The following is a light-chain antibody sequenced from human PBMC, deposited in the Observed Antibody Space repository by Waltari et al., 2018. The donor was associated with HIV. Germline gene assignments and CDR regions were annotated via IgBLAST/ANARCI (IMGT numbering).Light chain of an antibody. Sequence: DIQMTQSPSSLSAFIVDLVIITCRASQAINNYLAWYQHRPGEAPHLLIYAASTLQSGVPSRFSGSGSGTDFTLTITNLQPEDVGTYYCQKFNSAPLTFGGGTKVEIK. CDR3: QKFNSAPLT. CDR2: AAS. CDR1: QAINNY. V-gene: IGKV1-27*01. J-gene: IGKJ4*01.